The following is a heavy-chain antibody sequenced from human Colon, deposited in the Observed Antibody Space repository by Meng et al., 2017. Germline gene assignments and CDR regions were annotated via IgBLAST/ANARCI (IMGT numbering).Heavy chain of an antibody. D-gene: IGHD2-8*01. V-gene: IGHV3-7*01. CDR3: ARGDGTYCTNGVCYRGAYFFDY. Sequence: GESLKISCATSGFTFSSYWMSWVRQVPGKGLEWVASIKEDGSEKNYVDSVKGRFTISRDNARNSLHLEMNSLRVEDTAVYYCARGDGTYCTNGVCYRGAYFFDYWGQGTLVTVSS. J-gene: IGHJ4*02. CDR2: IKEDGSEK. CDR1: GFTFSSYW.